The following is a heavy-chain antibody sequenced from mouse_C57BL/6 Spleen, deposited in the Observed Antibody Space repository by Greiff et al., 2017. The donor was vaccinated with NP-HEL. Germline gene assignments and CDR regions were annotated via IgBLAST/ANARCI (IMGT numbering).Heavy chain of an antibody. D-gene: IGHD1-1*01. CDR2: IYTRSGNT. CDR1: GYTFTSYG. J-gene: IGHJ2*01. Sequence: VQLVESGAELARPGASVKLSCKASGYTFTSYGISWVKQRTGQGLEWIGEIYTRSGNTYYNEKFKGKATLTADKSSSKAYMELRSLTSEDSAIYFDAPITTVVEDYFNYWGQGTTLTVSS. CDR3: APITTVVEDYFNY. V-gene: IGHV1-81*01.